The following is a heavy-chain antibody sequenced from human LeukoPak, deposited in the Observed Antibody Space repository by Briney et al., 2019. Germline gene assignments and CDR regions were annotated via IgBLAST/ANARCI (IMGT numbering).Heavy chain of an antibody. Sequence: PSETLSLTCAVYGGSFSGYYWSWIRQPPGKGLEWIGETNHSGSTNYNPSLKSRVTISVDTSKNQFSLKLSSVTAADTAVYYCARGRYYYDPWGQGTLVTVSS. CDR3: ARGRYYYDP. CDR1: GGSFSGYY. D-gene: IGHD3-22*01. J-gene: IGHJ4*02. V-gene: IGHV4-34*01. CDR2: TNHSGST.